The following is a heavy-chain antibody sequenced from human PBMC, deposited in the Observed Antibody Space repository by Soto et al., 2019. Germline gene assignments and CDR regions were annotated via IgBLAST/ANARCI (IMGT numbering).Heavy chain of an antibody. CDR1: GFTVSSNY. D-gene: IGHD4-17*01. Sequence: DVELVESGGGLVQPGGSLRLSCAASGFTVSSNYMSWVRQAPGKGLEWVSIIYSGGTTRYADSVKGRFTISRDNSKNTLYLQMNSLGAEDTAVYYCARAATVTTIFDFWGQGTLVTVSS. V-gene: IGHV3-66*01. CDR2: IYSGGTT. CDR3: ARAATVTTIFDF. J-gene: IGHJ4*02.